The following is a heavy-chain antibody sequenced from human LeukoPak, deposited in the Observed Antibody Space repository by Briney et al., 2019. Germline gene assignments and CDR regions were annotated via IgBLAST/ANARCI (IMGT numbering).Heavy chain of an antibody. CDR2: IYSSGST. CDR3: ARGYNWVSPTRKFYYMDV. J-gene: IGHJ6*03. V-gene: IGHV4-4*07. Sequence: LSETLSLTCTVSGGSISSYYWSWIRQPAGEGLEWIGRIYSSGSTNYNPSLKSRVTMSVATSKNQFSLKLSSVTAADTAVYYCARGYNWVSPTRKFYYMDVWGKGTTVTVPS. CDR1: GGSISSYY. D-gene: IGHD1-20*01.